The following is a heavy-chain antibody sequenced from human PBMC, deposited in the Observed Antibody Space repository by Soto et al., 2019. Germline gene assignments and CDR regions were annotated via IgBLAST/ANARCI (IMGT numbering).Heavy chain of an antibody. J-gene: IGHJ4*02. CDR1: GFTFSNAW. CDR2: IKSKTDGGTT. D-gene: IGHD4-17*01. V-gene: IGHV3-15*01. CDR3: TTDLDYVPYFDY. Sequence: PGGSLRLSCAASGFTFSNAWMSWVRQAPGKGLEWVGRIKSKTDGGTTDYAAPVKGRFTISRDDSKNTLYLQMNSLKTEDTAVYYCTTDLDYVPYFDYWAQGTLVTVSS.